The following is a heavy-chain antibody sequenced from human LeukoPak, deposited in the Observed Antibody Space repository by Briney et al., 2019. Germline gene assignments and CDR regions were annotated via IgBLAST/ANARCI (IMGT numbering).Heavy chain of an antibody. CDR3: AREGDFGYYAFDY. CDR2: INPNSGGT. CDR1: GYTFTSYY. J-gene: IGHJ4*02. D-gene: IGHD4-17*01. Sequence: ASVKVSCKASGYTFTSYYMHWVRQAPGQGLEWMGWINPNSGGTNYAQKFQGRVTLTRDTSISTAYMELSRLRSDDTAVYYCAREGDFGYYAFDYWGQGTLVTVSS. V-gene: IGHV1-2*02.